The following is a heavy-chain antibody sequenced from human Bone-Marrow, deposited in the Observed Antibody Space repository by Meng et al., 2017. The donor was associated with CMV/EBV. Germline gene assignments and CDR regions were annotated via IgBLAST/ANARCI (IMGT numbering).Heavy chain of an antibody. CDR1: GFTFSSYA. D-gene: IGHD2-2*01. J-gene: IGHJ4*02. V-gene: IGHV3-23*01. CDR3: AKGEGIVVVPAANDY. CDR2: ISGSGGST. Sequence: GGSLRFSCAASGFTFSSYAMSWVRQAPGKGLEWVSAISGSGGSTYYADSVKGRFTISRDNSKNTLYLQMNSLRAEDTAVYYCAKGEGIVVVPAANDYWGQGTLVTVSS.